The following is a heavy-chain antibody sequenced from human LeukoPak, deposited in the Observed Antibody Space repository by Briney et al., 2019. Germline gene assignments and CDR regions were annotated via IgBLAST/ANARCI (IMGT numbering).Heavy chain of an antibody. V-gene: IGHV3-23*01. Sequence: PGGSLRLSCAASGFTFKTYAMTWVRQAPRKGLEWVSSISGSGVSTYYAGSVKGRFTISRDNSENTLYLQMNSLRADDTAVYYCAREGIVAFAYDYWGQGTVVTVSS. CDR2: ISGSGVST. CDR3: AREGIVAFAYDY. D-gene: IGHD5-12*01. J-gene: IGHJ4*02. CDR1: GFTFKTYA.